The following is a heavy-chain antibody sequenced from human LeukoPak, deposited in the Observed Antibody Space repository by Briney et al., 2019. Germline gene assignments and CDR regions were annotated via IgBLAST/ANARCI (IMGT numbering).Heavy chain of an antibody. CDR1: GGSISSYY. D-gene: IGHD3-10*01. V-gene: IGHV4-59*01. J-gene: IGHJ5*02. CDR3: ARDNYYGSGSYLDP. CDR2: IYYSGST. Sequence: PSETLSLTCTVSGGSISSYYWSWIRQPPGKGLEWIGYIYYSGSTNYNPSLKSRVTISVDTSKNQFSLRLSSVTAADTAVYYCARDNYYGSGSYLDPWGQGTLVTVSS.